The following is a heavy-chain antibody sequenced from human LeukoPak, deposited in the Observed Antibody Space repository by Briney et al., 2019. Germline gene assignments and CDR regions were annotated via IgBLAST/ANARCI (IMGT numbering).Heavy chain of an antibody. CDR3: ARSNLPYSARYFDY. CDR1: GYTFTSYY. J-gene: IGHJ4*02. CDR2: INPNSGGT. V-gene: IGHV1-2*02. D-gene: IGHD2-15*01. Sequence: ASVKVSCKASGYTFTSYYMHWVRQAPGQGLEWMGWINPNSGGTNYAQKFQGRVTMTRDTSISTAYMELSRLRSDDTAVYYCARSNLPYSARYFDYWGQGTLVTVSS.